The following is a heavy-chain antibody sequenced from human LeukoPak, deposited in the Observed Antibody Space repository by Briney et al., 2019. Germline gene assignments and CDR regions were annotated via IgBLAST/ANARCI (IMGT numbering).Heavy chain of an antibody. Sequence: SQTLSLTCAISGDSVSSNSAAWNWIRQSPSRGLEWLGRTYYRSKWYNDYAVSVKSRITINPDTSKNQFSLQLNSVTPEDTAVYYCARGGPGGPSYYYDSSGYYDYWGQGTLVTVSS. D-gene: IGHD3-22*01. CDR2: TYYRSKWYN. CDR3: ARGGPGGPSYYYDSSGYYDY. J-gene: IGHJ4*02. CDR1: GDSVSSNSAA. V-gene: IGHV6-1*01.